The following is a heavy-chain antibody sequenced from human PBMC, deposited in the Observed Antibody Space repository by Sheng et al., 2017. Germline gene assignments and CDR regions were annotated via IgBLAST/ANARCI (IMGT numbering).Heavy chain of an antibody. CDR1: GGSISSYY. CDR2: IYTSGSI. CDR3: ARGTDYYDSSGYTS. D-gene: IGHD3-22*01. Sequence: QVQLQESGPGLVKPSETLSLTCTVSGGSISSYYWSWIRQPAGKGLEWIGRIYTSGSINYNPSLKSRVTMSVDTSKNQFSLKLSSVTAADTAVYYCARGTDYYDSSGYTSWGQGTLVTVSS. V-gene: IGHV4-4*07. J-gene: IGHJ5*02.